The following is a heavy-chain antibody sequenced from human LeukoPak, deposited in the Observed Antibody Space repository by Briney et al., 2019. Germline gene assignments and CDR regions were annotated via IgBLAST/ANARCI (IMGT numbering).Heavy chain of an antibody. CDR1: GYSISSGYY. CDR2: IYYSGST. D-gene: IGHD4-11*01. CDR3: ARHEMTTVKGAGYYYYYYMDV. J-gene: IGHJ6*03. V-gene: IGHV4-38-2*02. Sequence: KASETLSLTCTVSGYSISSGYYWGWIRQPPGRGLEWIGSIYYSGSTYYNPSLKSRVTISVDTSKNQFSLKLSSVTAADTAVYYCARHEMTTVKGAGYYYYYYMDVWGKGTTVTVSS.